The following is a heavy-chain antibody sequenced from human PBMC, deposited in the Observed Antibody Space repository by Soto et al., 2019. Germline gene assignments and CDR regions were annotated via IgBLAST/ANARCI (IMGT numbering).Heavy chain of an antibody. V-gene: IGHV3-49*04. CDR1: GFTFGDYA. Sequence: PGGSLRLSCTASGFTFGDYAMSWVRQAPGKGLEWVGFIRSKAYGGTTEYAASVKGRFTISRDDSKSIAYLQMNSLKTEDTAVYYCTRDESTTVTSFYYGMDVWGQGTTVTVSS. J-gene: IGHJ6*02. D-gene: IGHD4-17*01. CDR3: TRDESTTVTSFYYGMDV. CDR2: IRSKAYGGTT.